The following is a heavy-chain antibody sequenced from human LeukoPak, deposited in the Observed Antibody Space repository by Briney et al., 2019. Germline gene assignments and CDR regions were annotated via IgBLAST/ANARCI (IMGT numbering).Heavy chain of an antibody. D-gene: IGHD5-18*01. CDR2: IYYSGST. CDR1: GGSFSSYY. CDR3: ATAGYSYGYYFDY. J-gene: IGHJ4*02. V-gene: IGHV4-59*01. Sequence: PSETLSLTCAVYGGSFSSYYWSWIRQPPGKGLEWIGYIYYSGSTNYNPSLKSRVTISVDTSKNQFSLKLSSVTAADTAVYYCATAGYSYGYYFDYWGQGTLVTVSS.